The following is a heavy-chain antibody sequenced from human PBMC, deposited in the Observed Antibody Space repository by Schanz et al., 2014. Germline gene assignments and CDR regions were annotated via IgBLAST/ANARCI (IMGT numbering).Heavy chain of an antibody. V-gene: IGHV3-23*01. Sequence: EVQLLESGGGLVQPGGSLRLSCAASGFTFSSYAMSWVRQAPGKGLEWVSTISASGGSTYYADSVKGRFTISRDNAKNSLYLQMNSLRAEDTAVYYCARRASCSRIGCPFDSWGQGTLVTVSS. J-gene: IGHJ4*02. D-gene: IGHD2-2*01. CDR1: GFTFSSYA. CDR3: ARRASCSRIGCPFDS. CDR2: ISASGGST.